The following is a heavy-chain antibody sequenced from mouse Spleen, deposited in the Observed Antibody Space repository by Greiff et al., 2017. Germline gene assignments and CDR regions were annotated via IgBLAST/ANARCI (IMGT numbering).Heavy chain of an antibody. D-gene: IGHD1-1*02. J-gene: IGHJ2*01. CDR2: IHPNSGST. CDR1: GYTFTSYW. Sequence: QVQLKESGAELVKPGASVKLSCKASGYTFTSYWMHWVKLRPGQGLEWIGMIHPNSGSTNYNEKFKSKATLTVDKSSSTAYMQLSSLTSEDSAVYYCAIWSPYYFDYWGQGTTLTVSS. CDR3: AIWSPYYFDY. V-gene: IGHV1-64*01.